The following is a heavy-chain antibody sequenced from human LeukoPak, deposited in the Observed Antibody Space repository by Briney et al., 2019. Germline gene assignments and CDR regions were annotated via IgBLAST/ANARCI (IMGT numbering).Heavy chain of an antibody. D-gene: IGHD3-10*01. CDR3: ARDYYASGSGYLFDW. V-gene: IGHV1-18*01. CDR2: ISAYNGNT. CDR1: GYTFTSYG. J-gene: IGHJ4*02. Sequence: ASVKVSCKASGYTFTSYGISWVRQAPGQGLEWMGWISAYNGNTNYAQKLQGRVTMTTDTSTSTAYMELRSLTSDDTAVYYCARDYYASGSGYLFDWWGQGTLVTVSS.